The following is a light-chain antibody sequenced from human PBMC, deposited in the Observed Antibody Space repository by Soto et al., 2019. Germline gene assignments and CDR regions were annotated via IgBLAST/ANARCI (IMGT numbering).Light chain of an antibody. Sequence: QHVLTQPASVSLSPGQSITISCTGSGSDIGAYNYVSWYQQHPGKAPKLLIHGVTRRPSGVSSRFSASKSAYTASLTISGLQAEDEANYYCSSFTTSYFYVFGPGTKVTVL. CDR2: GVT. V-gene: IGLV2-14*01. CDR3: SSFTTSYFYV. J-gene: IGLJ1*01. CDR1: GSDIGAYNY.